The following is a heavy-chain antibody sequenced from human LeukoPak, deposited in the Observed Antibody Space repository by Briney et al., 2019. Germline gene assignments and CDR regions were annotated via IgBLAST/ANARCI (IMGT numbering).Heavy chain of an antibody. CDR2: IYTSGST. V-gene: IGHV4-61*02. CDR1: GGSISSGSYY. J-gene: IGHJ3*02. CDR3: ARSYGSGSCCAFDI. Sequence: SQTLSLTCTVSGGSISSGSYYWSWIRQPAGKGLEWIGRIYTSGSTNYNPSLKSRVTISVDTSKDQFSLKLSSVTAADTAVYYCARSYGSGSCCAFDIWGQGTMVTVSS. D-gene: IGHD3-10*01.